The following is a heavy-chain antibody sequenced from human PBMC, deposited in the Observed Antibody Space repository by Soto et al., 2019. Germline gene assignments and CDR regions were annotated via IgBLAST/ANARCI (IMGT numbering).Heavy chain of an antibody. D-gene: IGHD3-3*01. Sequence: PGGSLGLCCAASGFSFGSYALSWVRQAPGKGLEWVSTISGSDGKTFYADSVKGRFSISRDTSQNTLYLQMNSLRADDTAIYYCARWSYLDYWGQGTRVTVSS. V-gene: IGHV3-23*01. CDR3: ARWSYLDY. CDR1: GFSFGSYA. J-gene: IGHJ4*02. CDR2: ISGSDGKT.